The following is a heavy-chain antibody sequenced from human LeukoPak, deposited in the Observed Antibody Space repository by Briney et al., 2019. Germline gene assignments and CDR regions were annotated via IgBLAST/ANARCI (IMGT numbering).Heavy chain of an antibody. Sequence: PGGSLRLSCTVSGFTVSSNSMSWVRQAPGKGLEWVSFIYSDNTHYSDSVKGRFTISRDNAKNSLYLQMNSLRAEDTAVYYCAREWMLYDYVWESYESPRWFDPWGQGTLVTVSS. CDR1: GFTVSSNS. CDR3: AREWMLYDYVWESYESPRWFDP. CDR2: IYSDNT. D-gene: IGHD3-16*01. J-gene: IGHJ5*02. V-gene: IGHV3-53*01.